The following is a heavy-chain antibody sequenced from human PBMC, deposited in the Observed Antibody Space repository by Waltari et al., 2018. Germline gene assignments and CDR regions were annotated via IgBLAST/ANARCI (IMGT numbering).Heavy chain of an antibody. Sequence: EVQLVETGGGLIQPGGSLRLSCAASGFTVSRTYMSWVRQAPGQGLEWVSVISSGGSTYYADSGKGRVTITIDNSKNTQYLQMNSLRAEDTAVEYGARDVYGGNDACDIWGQGTMVTVSS. D-gene: IGHD4-17*01. CDR1: GFTVSRTY. CDR2: ISSGGST. V-gene: IGHV3-53*02. J-gene: IGHJ3*02. CDR3: ARDVYGGNDACDI.